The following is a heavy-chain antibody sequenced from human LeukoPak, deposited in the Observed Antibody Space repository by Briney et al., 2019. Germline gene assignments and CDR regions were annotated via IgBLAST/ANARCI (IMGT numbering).Heavy chain of an antibody. J-gene: IGHJ4*02. D-gene: IGHD4-17*01. Sequence: GGSLRLSCAASGFTFSSYAMSWVRQAPGKGPEWVSAITAGGGTTSYADSVKGRFTISTDNSQNTLYLQMNSLTAEDTAVYYCAKGGSRYGDFYCFDYWGQGTLVTVSS. CDR3: AKGGSRYGDFYCFDY. CDR2: ITAGGGTT. CDR1: GFTFSSYA. V-gene: IGHV3-23*01.